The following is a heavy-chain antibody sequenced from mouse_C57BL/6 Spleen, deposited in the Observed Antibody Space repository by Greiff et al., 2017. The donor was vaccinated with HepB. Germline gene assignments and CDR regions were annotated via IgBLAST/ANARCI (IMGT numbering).Heavy chain of an antibody. J-gene: IGHJ3*01. D-gene: IGHD2-4*01. CDR3: ARKDYDYDGFAY. V-gene: IGHV1-19*01. CDR1: GYTFTDYY. Sequence: VQLQQSGPVLVKPGASVKMSCKASGYTFTDYYMNWVKQSHGKSLEWIGVINPYNGGTSYNQKFKGKATLTVDKSSSTAYMELNSLTSEDSAVYYCARKDYDYDGFAYWGQGTLVTVSA. CDR2: INPYNGGT.